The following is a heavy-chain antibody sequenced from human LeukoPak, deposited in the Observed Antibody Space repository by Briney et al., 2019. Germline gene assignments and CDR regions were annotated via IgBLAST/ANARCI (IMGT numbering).Heavy chain of an antibody. CDR1: GFTFSSYG. CDR3: ARDPSSDRYQYFDF. CDR2: VSRSSSHI. Sequence: PGGSLRLSCAASGFTFSSYGMSWVRQAPGKGLEWVSSVSRSSSHIYYADSAKGRFTISRDNAKDSLFLQMDIVTAEDTAVYYCARDPSSDRYQYFDFWGQGVLVTVSS. V-gene: IGHV3-21*01. D-gene: IGHD2-21*02. J-gene: IGHJ4*02.